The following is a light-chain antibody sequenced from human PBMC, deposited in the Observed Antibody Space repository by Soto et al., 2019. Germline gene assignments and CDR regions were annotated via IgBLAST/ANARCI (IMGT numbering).Light chain of an antibody. Sequence: EIVLTQSPGTLPLSPGETATLSCRASQSVNANYLAWYQHKPGQAPRLLVYDASRRATGTPDRFSGSGSGTDFTLTIRRLEPEDFALYYCQQYGDSRQVTFGGGTKLEIK. CDR3: QQYGDSRQVT. J-gene: IGKJ4*01. CDR1: QSVNANY. CDR2: DAS. V-gene: IGKV3-20*01.